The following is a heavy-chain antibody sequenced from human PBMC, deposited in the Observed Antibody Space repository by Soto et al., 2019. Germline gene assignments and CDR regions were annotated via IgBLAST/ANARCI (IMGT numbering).Heavy chain of an antibody. D-gene: IGHD3-22*01. J-gene: IGHJ4*02. V-gene: IGHV3-53*01. CDR3: ARGHYDSTGYYSNH. CDR2: IFSGGGT. CDR1: GFTVSGNY. Sequence: EVQLVESGGGLIQPGGSLRLSCAASGFTVSGNYMNWVRQAPGKGLEWVSVIFSGGGTYYADSLKGRFTISRDGSKNTLYLQMNSLRAEDTAVYYCARGHYDSTGYYSNHWGQGSLVTVSS.